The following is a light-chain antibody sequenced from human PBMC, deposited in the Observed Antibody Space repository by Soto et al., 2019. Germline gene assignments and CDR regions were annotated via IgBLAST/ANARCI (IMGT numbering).Light chain of an antibody. J-gene: IGKJ1*01. CDR3: QHYEMYVWWT. Sequence: DIHMTHSPSTVCAYVEDSVSILCRAIQSITTWLDWYEQRPGKDPKLLNYDVSSLQGGVPSRFSGRGYGTEFTLTISSLQPDDFATYYCQHYEMYVWWTVGQVTVGETK. CDR1: QSITTW. V-gene: IGKV1-5*02. CDR2: DVS.